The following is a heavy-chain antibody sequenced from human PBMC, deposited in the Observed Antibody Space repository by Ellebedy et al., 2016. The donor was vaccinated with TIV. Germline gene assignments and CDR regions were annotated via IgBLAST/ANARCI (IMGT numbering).Heavy chain of an antibody. CDR2: IYSGGST. J-gene: IGHJ4*02. CDR1: GFTVSSNY. CDR3: ARDLSIAAAGTLAGDY. Sequence: GESLKISCAASGFTVSSNYMSWVRQAPGKGLEWVSVIYSGGSTYYADSVKGRFTISRDNSKNTLYLQMNSLRAEETAVYYCARDLSIAAAGTLAGDYWGQGTLVTVSS. D-gene: IGHD6-13*01. V-gene: IGHV3-53*01.